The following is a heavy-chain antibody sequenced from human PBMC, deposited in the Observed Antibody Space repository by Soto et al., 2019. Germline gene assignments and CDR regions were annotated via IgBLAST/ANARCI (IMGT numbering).Heavy chain of an antibody. Sequence: QVPLVESGGGVVQPGRSLRLSCAASGFIFSDYAMHWVRQAPGKGLEWVAVISYGADNKYYADSVRGRFAISRDNLKNTLDLQMNSLNPEDTAVYHCAKARHSTGWYGLEAAFWGQGTLVTVSS. V-gene: IGHV3-30*09. D-gene: IGHD6-13*01. CDR2: ISYGADNK. CDR3: AKARHSTGWYGLEAAF. CDR1: GFIFSDYA. J-gene: IGHJ4*02.